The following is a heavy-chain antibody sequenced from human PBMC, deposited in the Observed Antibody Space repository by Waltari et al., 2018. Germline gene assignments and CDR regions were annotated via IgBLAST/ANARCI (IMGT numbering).Heavy chain of an antibody. CDR3: APLPGGSGQTFDY. CDR2: IDPEDGET. J-gene: IGHJ4*02. V-gene: IGHV1-69-2*01. Sequence: EVQLVQSGAEVKKPGATVKISCKASGYTFIDYFMHWVQQAPGKGLEWVGRIDPEDGETAYAEKFQCRVTITADTSTDTSYLEVSSLRSDDTAVYYCAPLPGGSGQTFDYWGQGTLLTVSS. D-gene: IGHD3-10*01. CDR1: GYTFIDYF.